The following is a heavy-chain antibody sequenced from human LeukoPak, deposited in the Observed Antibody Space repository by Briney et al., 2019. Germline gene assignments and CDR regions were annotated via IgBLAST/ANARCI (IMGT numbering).Heavy chain of an antibody. J-gene: IGHJ5*02. CDR3: ASVPAAISRWFDP. D-gene: IGHD2-2*01. CDR2: IIPIFGTA. Sequence: ASVKVSCKASGGTFSSYAISWVRQAPGQGLEWMGGIIPIFGTANYAQKLQGRVTITTDESTSTAYMELSSLRSEDTAVYYCASVPAAISRWFDPWGQGTLVTVSP. V-gene: IGHV1-69*05. CDR1: GGTFSSYA.